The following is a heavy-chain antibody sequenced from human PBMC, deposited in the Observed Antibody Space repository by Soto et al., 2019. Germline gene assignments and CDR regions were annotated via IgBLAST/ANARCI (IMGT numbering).Heavy chain of an antibody. CDR3: ARGGLAGYNGWGDLEI. V-gene: IGHV4-59*01. CDR2: IYSTGTT. D-gene: IGHD5-12*01. CDR1: GGSLDNYY. Sequence: SETLSLTCTVSGGSLDNYYWDWVRQPPGKGLDWIGYIYSTGTTNYNPSLKSRVTISLATSKNQLSLNLNSVTAADTAVYFCARGGLAGYNGWGDLEIWGQGTMVT. J-gene: IGHJ3*02.